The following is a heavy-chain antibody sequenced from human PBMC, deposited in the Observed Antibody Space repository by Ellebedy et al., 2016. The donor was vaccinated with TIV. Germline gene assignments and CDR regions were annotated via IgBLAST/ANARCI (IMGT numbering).Heavy chain of an antibody. CDR2: IRQDGSEK. V-gene: IGHV3-7*03. CDR1: GFTFSSYW. CDR3: ARAKYSARDATMSGSGWFPAFDS. J-gene: IGHJ4*02. Sequence: GESLKISCAASGFTFSSYWMTWVRQAPGKGLEWVASIRQDGSEKYFVDSVKGRFTISRDNAKESLFLQMNTLRAEDTAIYFCARAKYSARDATMSGSGWFPAFDSWGQGTLVTVSS. D-gene: IGHD6-19*01.